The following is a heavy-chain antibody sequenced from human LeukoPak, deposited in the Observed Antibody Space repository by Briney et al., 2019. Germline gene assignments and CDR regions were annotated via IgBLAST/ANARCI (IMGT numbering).Heavy chain of an antibody. CDR1: GGSISRYY. Sequence: SETLSLTCNVSGGSISRYYWSWIRQPPGQGLEWIGYITHSGFTSYNPSLKGRVTISVDTSKNQFSLRLTSVTAADTAVSYCARNYADFGGFFSYYFQFWGMGALVTVSS. CDR2: ITHSGFT. J-gene: IGHJ4*02. CDR3: ARNYADFGGFFSYYFQF. V-gene: IGHV4-59*08. D-gene: IGHD2-21*01.